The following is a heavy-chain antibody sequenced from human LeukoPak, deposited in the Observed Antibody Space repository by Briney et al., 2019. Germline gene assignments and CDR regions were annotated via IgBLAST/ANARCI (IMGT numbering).Heavy chain of an antibody. CDR3: AKDRETTASGTFDY. J-gene: IGHJ4*02. CDR1: GFTFSSYG. V-gene: IGHV3-30*18. Sequence: TGRSLRLSCAASGFTFSSYGMHCVRQAPGKGLEWLAVISEDGSNKYYEDSVKGRFTISRDNSNNTLYLQMNSLRAEDTAVYYCAKDRETTASGTFDYWGQGTLVTVSS. D-gene: IGHD6-13*01. CDR2: ISEDGSNK.